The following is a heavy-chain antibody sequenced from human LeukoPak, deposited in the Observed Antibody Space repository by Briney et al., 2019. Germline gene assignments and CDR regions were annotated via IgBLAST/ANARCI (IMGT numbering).Heavy chain of an antibody. CDR1: GGSISSYY. V-gene: IGHV4-59*01. CDR3: ARVPHFGDYGWFDP. CDR2: MYNSGST. Sequence: SETLSLTCTVSGGSISSYYWSWIRQPPGKGLEWIGYMYNSGSTNYNPSLKSRATISIDTSKNQFSLKLSSVTAADTAVYYCARVPHFGDYGWFDPWGQGTLVTVSS. J-gene: IGHJ5*02. D-gene: IGHD4-17*01.